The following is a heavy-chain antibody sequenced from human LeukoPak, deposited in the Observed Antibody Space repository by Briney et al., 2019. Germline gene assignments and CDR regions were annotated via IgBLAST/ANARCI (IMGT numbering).Heavy chain of an antibody. Sequence: ASVKVSCKASGGTFSSYAISWVRQAPGQGLEWMGRIIPILGIANYAQKFQGRVTTTADKFTSTAYMELSSLRSEDTAVYYCARGFNYYDNSGYYQYYFDYWGQGTLVTVSS. D-gene: IGHD3-22*01. V-gene: IGHV1-69*04. CDR3: ARGFNYYDNSGYYQYYFDY. CDR2: IIPILGIA. J-gene: IGHJ4*02. CDR1: GGTFSSYA.